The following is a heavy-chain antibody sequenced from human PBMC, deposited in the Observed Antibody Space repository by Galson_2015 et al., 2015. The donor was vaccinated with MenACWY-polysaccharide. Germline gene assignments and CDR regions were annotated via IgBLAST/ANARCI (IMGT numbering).Heavy chain of an antibody. V-gene: IGHV1-69*11. Sequence: SVKVSCKASGGAFNTHALSWLRQAPGQGFEFVGRIIPIMGSPNYAQRFQGRLTITADGSTRTAYMELSSLRFEDTAMYYCVRAECSGNTCFFASWGQGTLVTVSS. D-gene: IGHD6-19*01. CDR2: IIPIMGSP. CDR3: VRAECSGNTCFFAS. CDR1: GGAFNTHA. J-gene: IGHJ5*01.